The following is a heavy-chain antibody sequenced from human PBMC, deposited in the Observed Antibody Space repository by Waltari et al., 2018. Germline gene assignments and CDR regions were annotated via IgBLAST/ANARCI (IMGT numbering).Heavy chain of an antibody. Sequence: QVQLQASGPGLVKPSETLSLTCAVSGYSISSDDYWAWIRQPPGKGLEWIGSISHSGSSYYNPSLTSRVTISVDTSKNQFSLKLSSVTAADTAVYFCARGGPVQNKARTSFDYWGQGILVTVSS. CDR1: GYSISSDDY. J-gene: IGHJ4*02. CDR2: ISHSGSS. D-gene: IGHD3-10*02. V-gene: IGHV4-38-2*01. CDR3: ARGGPVQNKARTSFDY.